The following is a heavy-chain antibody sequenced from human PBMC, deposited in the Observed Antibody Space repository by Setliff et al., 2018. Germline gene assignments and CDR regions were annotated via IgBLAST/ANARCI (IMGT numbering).Heavy chain of an antibody. CDR1: GGSISSGSDY. Sequence: LSLTCSVSGGSISSGSDYWTWIRPPAGKGLEWIGHIYTSWSTNYKPSLKSRVTISVDTSKKQFSLKLSSVTAADTAVYYCARLSGFQYIDVWGKGTTVTVSS. D-gene: IGHD3-3*01. CDR2: IYTSWST. J-gene: IGHJ6*03. CDR3: ARLSGFQYIDV. V-gene: IGHV4-61*09.